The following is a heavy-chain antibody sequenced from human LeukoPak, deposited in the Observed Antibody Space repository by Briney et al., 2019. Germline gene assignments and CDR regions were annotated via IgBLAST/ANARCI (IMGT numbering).Heavy chain of an antibody. CDR2: INPSGGST. CDR3: ARDNSVEDTAWWFDP. J-gene: IGHJ5*02. CDR1: GYTFTGYY. Sequence: ASVKVSCKASGYTFTGYYMHWVRQAPGQGLEWMGIINPSGGSTSYAQKFQGRVTMTRDMSTSTDYMELSSLRSEDTAVYYCARDNSVEDTAWWFDPWGQGTLDTVSS. D-gene: IGHD4-23*01. V-gene: IGHV1-46*01.